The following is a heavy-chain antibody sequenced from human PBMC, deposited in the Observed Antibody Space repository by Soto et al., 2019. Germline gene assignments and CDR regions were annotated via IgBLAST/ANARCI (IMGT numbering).Heavy chain of an antibody. CDR2: IIPIFGTI. D-gene: IGHD1-1*01. Sequence: QVQLVQSGAEVRRPGSSVKVSCKASGGTFGSNAISWVRQAPGQGLEWMGNIIPIFGTINNAQKFQGRVTITADETTXTXDMELSSLRSEDTAVYYCAREGYTFGPGEVRGAFDIWGQGTMVTVSS. J-gene: IGHJ3*02. V-gene: IGHV1-69*15. CDR3: AREGYTFGPGEVRGAFDI. CDR1: GGTFGSNA.